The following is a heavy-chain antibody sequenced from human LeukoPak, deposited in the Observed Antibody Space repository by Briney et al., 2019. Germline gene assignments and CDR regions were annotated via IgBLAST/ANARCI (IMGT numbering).Heavy chain of an antibody. D-gene: IGHD6-6*01. CDR1: RYSFTTYW. Sequence: GESLKISCKHSRYSFTTYWIGWVPQMPGTGLEWMGIIYPGDSDTRYSPSFQGQVTISADKSIYTAYLQWSSLKASDTAMYYCARRSGIEAPLFDYWGQGTLVTVSS. CDR2: IYPGDSDT. V-gene: IGHV5-51*01. J-gene: IGHJ4*02. CDR3: ARRSGIEAPLFDY.